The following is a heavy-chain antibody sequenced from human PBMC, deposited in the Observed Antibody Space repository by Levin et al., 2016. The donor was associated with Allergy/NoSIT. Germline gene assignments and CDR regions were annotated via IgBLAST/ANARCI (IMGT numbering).Heavy chain of an antibody. CDR2: IHHSGST. J-gene: IGHJ6*02. D-gene: IGHD1-26*01. V-gene: IGHV4-4*02. Sequence: SETLSLTCAVSGGSISSSNWWTWVRQPPGKGLEWIGEIHHSGSTNYNPSLKSRVTISVDKSKNQFSLKLSSVTAADTAVYYCARGLLGATTPPLRHYYGLDVWGPGTTVNVSS. CDR3: ARGLLGATTPPLRHYYGLDV. CDR1: GGSISSSNW.